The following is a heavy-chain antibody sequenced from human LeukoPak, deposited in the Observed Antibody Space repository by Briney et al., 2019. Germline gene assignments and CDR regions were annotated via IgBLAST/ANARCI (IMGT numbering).Heavy chain of an antibody. CDR2: IYSGGST. J-gene: IGHJ4*02. CDR3: ARGHYYDSSGLYYFDY. D-gene: IGHD3-22*01. CDR1: GFTVSSNY. Sequence: GGSLRLSCAASGFTVSSNYMSWVRQAPGKGLEWVSVIYSGGSTYYADSVKGRFTISRDNSKNTLYLQMNSLRAEDTAVYYCARGHYYDSSGLYYFDYWGQGTLVTVSS. V-gene: IGHV3-66*01.